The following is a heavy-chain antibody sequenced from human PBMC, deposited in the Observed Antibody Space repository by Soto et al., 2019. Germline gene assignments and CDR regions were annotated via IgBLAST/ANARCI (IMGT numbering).Heavy chain of an antibody. CDR2: IDGSGGIT. J-gene: IGHJ5*02. V-gene: IGHV3-23*01. CDR1: GFTFVTTD. CDR3: VKNSGWFNT. Sequence: QLLQSGGGLVQPGGPLTFSCAASGFTFVTTDMGWVRRAPGEGLKWVSIIDGSGGITYYADSVKGRFTISRDNSRNTVYLQMNSLRGDDTALYYCVKNSGWFNTWGQGALVTVSS. D-gene: IGHD3-10*01.